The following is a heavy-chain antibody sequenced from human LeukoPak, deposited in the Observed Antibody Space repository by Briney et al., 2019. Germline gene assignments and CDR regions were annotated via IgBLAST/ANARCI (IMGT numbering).Heavy chain of an antibody. D-gene: IGHD2-21*02. V-gene: IGHV3-21*01. CDR2: ISSTSSYI. J-gene: IGHJ4*02. Sequence: PGGSLRLSCAASGFTFSSYFMNWVRQAPGKGLEWVSAISSTSSYIYYADSVKGRFTISRDNAKSSLYLQMNSLRAEDTAAYYCARGLCGGDCYSDWGQGTLVTVSS. CDR1: GFTFSSYF. CDR3: ARGLCGGDCYSD.